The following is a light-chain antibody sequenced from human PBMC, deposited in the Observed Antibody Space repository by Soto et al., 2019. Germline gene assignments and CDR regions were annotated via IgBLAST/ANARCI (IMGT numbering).Light chain of an antibody. J-gene: IGKJ1*01. Sequence: EIVLTQSPGTLSLSPGERATLSCRASQSVSSSYLAWYQQKPGQAPRLLTDGASSRATGIPDRFSGSGSGTDFTLTISRLEPEDFPVYSCPQYGQTFGQGTKVDIK. CDR3: PQYGQT. CDR2: GAS. CDR1: QSVSSSY. V-gene: IGKV3-20*01.